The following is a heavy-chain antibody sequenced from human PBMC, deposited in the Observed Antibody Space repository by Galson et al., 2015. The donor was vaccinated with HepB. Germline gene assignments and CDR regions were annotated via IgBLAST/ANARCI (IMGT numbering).Heavy chain of an antibody. Sequence: FCKASGGTFSSYAISWLRQAHGQGLEWMGGIIPIFGTANYSQKFQGRVTITADKSTSTTYMELSSPRSEDTDVYYCARNGNYYDSSGSIDYWGQGTLVTVSS. CDR1: GGTFSSYA. V-gene: IGHV1-69*06. J-gene: IGHJ4*02. D-gene: IGHD3-22*01. CDR2: IIPIFGTA. CDR3: ARNGNYYDSSGSIDY.